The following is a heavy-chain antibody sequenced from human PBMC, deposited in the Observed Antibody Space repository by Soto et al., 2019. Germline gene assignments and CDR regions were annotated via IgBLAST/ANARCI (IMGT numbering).Heavy chain of an antibody. Sequence: LSLTCGVSGGSLSGATYSWNWIRQPPGKGLEWIGYIFPSGTTYYNPSLKSRVTISIDVSKNQFSLSLRSLTAADTAVYYCARSREFDYWSQGTLVTVSS. CDR2: IFPSGTT. CDR1: GGSLSGATYS. CDR3: ARSREFDY. V-gene: IGHV4-30-2*01. J-gene: IGHJ4*02.